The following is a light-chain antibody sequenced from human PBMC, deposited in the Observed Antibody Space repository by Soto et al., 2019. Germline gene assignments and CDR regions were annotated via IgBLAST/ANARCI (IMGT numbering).Light chain of an antibody. CDR2: EGS. CDR3: CSYAGSSTYV. CDR1: SSDVGSYNP. J-gene: IGLJ1*01. V-gene: IGLV2-23*01. Sequence: SVLTQPASVSGSPGQSITISCTGTSSDVGSYNPVSWYQQHPGKAPKLMIYEGSKRPSGVSNRFSGSKSGNTASLTISGLQAEDEADYYCCSYAGSSTYVFGTGTKVTVL.